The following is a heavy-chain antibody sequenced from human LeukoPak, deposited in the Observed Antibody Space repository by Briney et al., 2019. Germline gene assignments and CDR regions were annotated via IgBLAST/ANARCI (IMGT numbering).Heavy chain of an antibody. CDR2: MNPNRGNT. V-gene: IGHV1-8*01. CDR1: GYTFTIYD. D-gene: IGHD3-3*01. Sequence: ASVRVSSKDSGYTFTIYDIKWVRPATGQGLERMGWMNPNRGNTGYAQKFKGRVTMTRNTSISTAYMELSSLRSEDTAVYYCAAMKYYDFWSGFGRAFDIWGQGTMVTVSS. J-gene: IGHJ3*02. CDR3: AAMKYYDFWSGFGRAFDI.